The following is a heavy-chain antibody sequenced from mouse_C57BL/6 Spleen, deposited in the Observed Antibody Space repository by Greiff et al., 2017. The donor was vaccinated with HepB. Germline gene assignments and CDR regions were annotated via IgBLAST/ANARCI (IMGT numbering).Heavy chain of an antibody. V-gene: IGHV1-42*01. Sequence: EVQLQQSGPELVKPGASVKISCKASGYSFTGYYMNWVKQSPEKSLEWIGEINPSTGGTTYNQKFKAKATLTVDKSSSTAYMKLKSLTSEDSAVYYCARSGYCDYWGQGTTLTVSS. CDR2: INPSTGGT. CDR3: ARSGYCDY. CDR1: GYSFTGYY. J-gene: IGHJ2*01.